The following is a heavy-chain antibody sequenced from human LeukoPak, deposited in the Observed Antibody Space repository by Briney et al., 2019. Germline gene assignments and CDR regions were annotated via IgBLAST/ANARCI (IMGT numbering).Heavy chain of an antibody. CDR3: AKDSDYYDSSSYYLAGFDY. D-gene: IGHD3-22*01. CDR2: IRYDGSNK. CDR1: GFTFSSYG. V-gene: IGHV3-30*02. J-gene: IGHJ4*02. Sequence: GGSLRLSCAASGFTFSSYGMHWVRQAPGKGLEWVAFIRYDGSNKYYADSVKGRFTISRDNSKNTLYLQMNSLRAEDTAVYYCAKDSDYYDSSSYYLAGFDYWGQGTLVTVSS.